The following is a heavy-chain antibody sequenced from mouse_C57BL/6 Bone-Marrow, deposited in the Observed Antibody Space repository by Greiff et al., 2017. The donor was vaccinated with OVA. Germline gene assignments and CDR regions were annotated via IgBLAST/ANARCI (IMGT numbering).Heavy chain of an antibody. D-gene: IGHD4-1*01. Sequence: QVQLQQSGAELARPGASVKMSCKASGYTFTSYTMHWVKQRPGQGLEWIGYNNPSSGYTKYNQKFKDKATLTADKSSSTAYMQLSSLTSEDSAVYYCARPSGLSFAYWGQGTLVTVSA. CDR1: GYTFTSYT. CDR3: ARPSGLSFAY. J-gene: IGHJ3*01. CDR2: NNPSSGYT. V-gene: IGHV1-4*01.